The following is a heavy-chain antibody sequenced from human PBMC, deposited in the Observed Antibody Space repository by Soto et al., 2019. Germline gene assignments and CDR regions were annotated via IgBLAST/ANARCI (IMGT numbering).Heavy chain of an antibody. J-gene: IGHJ5*02. D-gene: IGHD2-15*01. CDR2: IIPIFGTA. V-gene: IGHV1-69*01. CDR3: ARKARYCSGGSCYRHWFDP. Sequence: QVQLVQSGAEVKKPGSSVKVSCKASGGTFSSYAISWVRQAPGQGLEWMGGIIPIFGTANYAQKFQGRVTITADEFTSTAYTELSSLRSEDTAVYYCARKARYCSGGSCYRHWFDPRGQGTLVTASS. CDR1: GGTFSSYA.